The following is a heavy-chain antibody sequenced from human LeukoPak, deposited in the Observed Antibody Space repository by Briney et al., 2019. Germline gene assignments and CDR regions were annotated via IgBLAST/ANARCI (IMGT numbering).Heavy chain of an antibody. D-gene: IGHD2-2*01. J-gene: IGHJ4*02. Sequence: GGSLRLSCAVSGFTFSDFVMHWVRQAPGKGVEWVTHISIDGSLQYYADSVKGQFNISRDKSKNTMYLQINSLRAEDTAVYYCAKDHRYCSRATCTDFDYCGQGTLVTVSS. V-gene: IGHV3-30*18. CDR3: AKDHRYCSRATCTDFDY. CDR2: ISIDGSLQ. CDR1: GFTFSDFV.